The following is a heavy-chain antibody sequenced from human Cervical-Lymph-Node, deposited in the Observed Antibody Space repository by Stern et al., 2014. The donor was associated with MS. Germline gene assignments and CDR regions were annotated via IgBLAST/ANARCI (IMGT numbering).Heavy chain of an antibody. V-gene: IGHV1-69*09. CDR2: IIPIIGMT. CDR1: GGTFSGYA. CDR3: ATPPVETTSFDY. Sequence: QLVQSGAEVTKPGSSGKVSCKASGGTFSGYAFSWVRQAPGQGLEWMGRIIPIIGMTNYAQRFQGRVTITAEKSTTTAYMELIGLGFDDTAVYYCATPPVETTSFDYWGQGTLVTVSS. J-gene: IGHJ4*02. D-gene: IGHD1-7*01.